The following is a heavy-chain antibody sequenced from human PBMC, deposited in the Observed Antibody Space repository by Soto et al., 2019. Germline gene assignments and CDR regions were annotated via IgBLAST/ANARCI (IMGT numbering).Heavy chain of an antibody. V-gene: IGHV4-59*01. J-gene: IGHJ6*02. CDR3: ARRGYGPGFPYYYGMDV. CDR2: IYYSGST. Sequence: SETLSLTCTVSGGSMSSYYWSWIRQPPGKGLEWIGYIYYSGSTNYNPSLKSRVTMSVDTPKNQLSLKLSSVTAADTAVYYCARRGYGPGFPYYYGMDVLGQGTMVTVSS. D-gene: IGHD3-10*01. CDR1: GGSMSSYY.